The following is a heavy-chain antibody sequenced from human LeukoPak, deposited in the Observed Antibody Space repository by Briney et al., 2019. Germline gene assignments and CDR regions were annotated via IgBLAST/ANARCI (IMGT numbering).Heavy chain of an antibody. CDR1: GGTFSSYA. Sequence: ASVKVSCKASGGTFSSYAISWVRQAPGQGLEWMGGIIPIFGTANDAQKFQGRVTITTDESTSTAYMELSSLRSEDTAVYYCAREVVVVVAAMRNGNWFDPWGQGTLVTVSS. CDR3: AREVVVVVAAMRNGNWFDP. J-gene: IGHJ5*02. V-gene: IGHV1-69*05. D-gene: IGHD2-15*01. CDR2: IIPIFGTA.